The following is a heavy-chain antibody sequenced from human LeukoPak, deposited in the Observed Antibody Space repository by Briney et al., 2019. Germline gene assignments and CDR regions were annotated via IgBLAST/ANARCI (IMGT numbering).Heavy chain of an antibody. D-gene: IGHD3-22*01. J-gene: IGHJ3*01. CDR3: ARLLDNDISGDPDTFDV. Sequence: PSETLSLTCTVSGGSISSYYWSWIRQPPGKGLEWNGYIYYSGSTNYNPSLKSRVTISVDTSKNQFSLKLTSVTSADTAVYSCARLLDNDISGDPDTFDVWGQGTTVIVSS. CDR1: GGSISSYY. V-gene: IGHV4-59*01. CDR2: IYYSGST.